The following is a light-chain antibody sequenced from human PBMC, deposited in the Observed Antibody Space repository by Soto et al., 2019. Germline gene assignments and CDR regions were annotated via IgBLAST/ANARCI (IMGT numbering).Light chain of an antibody. CDR1: QSISSW. J-gene: IGKJ2*01. CDR2: DAS. Sequence: DIQMTQSPSTLSASVGDRVTITCRASQSISSWLAWYQQKPGKAPKLLIYDASSLESGVPSRFSGSGSGTEFTLTISSLQPDDFATYYCQQYNSQYTLGQGTKVDIK. V-gene: IGKV1-5*01. CDR3: QQYNSQYT.